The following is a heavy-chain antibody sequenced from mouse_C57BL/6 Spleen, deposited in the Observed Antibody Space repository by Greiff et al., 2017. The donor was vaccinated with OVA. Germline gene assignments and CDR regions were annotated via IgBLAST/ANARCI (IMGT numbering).Heavy chain of an antibody. D-gene: IGHD2-2*01. J-gene: IGHJ4*01. CDR2: IDPSDSET. Sequence: VKLQQPGAELVRPGSSVKLSCKASGYTFTSYWMHWVKQRPIQGLEWIGNIDPSDSETHYNQKFKDKATLTVDKTSSTTYQQLSRLASEDSAVYYSARRGNGYDGYAMDYWGQGTSVTVSS. CDR1: GYTFTSYW. V-gene: IGHV1-52*01. CDR3: ARRGNGYDGYAMDY.